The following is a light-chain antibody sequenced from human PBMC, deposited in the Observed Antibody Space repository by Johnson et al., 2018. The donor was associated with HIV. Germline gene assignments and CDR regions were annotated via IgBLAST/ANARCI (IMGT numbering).Light chain of an antibody. Sequence: QSVLTQPPSVSAAPGQKVTISCSGNRSNIGDNFVSWYQQLPHTAPKLLISDNDKRPSGIPDRFSGSKSGASATLDITGLQPGDEADYYCGTWDTSLNVYVFGTGTKVTVL. V-gene: IGLV1-51*01. CDR3: GTWDTSLNVYV. J-gene: IGLJ1*01. CDR2: DND. CDR1: RSNIGDNF.